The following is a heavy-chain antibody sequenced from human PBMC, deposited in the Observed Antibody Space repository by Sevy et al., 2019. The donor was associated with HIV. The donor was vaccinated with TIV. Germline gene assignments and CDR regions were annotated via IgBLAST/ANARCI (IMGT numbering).Heavy chain of an antibody. J-gene: IGHJ4*02. V-gene: IGHV3-48*03. D-gene: IGHD2-2*01. Sequence: GGSLRLSCAASEFTFSTYEMNWVRQAPGNGLEWVSYISSSGSTIYYADSVKGRCTISRDNAKNSLYLQMNSLRAEDTAVYYCARRYCSSTSCLIDYWGQGPLVTVSS. CDR2: ISSSGSTI. CDR3: ARRYCSSTSCLIDY. CDR1: EFTFSTYE.